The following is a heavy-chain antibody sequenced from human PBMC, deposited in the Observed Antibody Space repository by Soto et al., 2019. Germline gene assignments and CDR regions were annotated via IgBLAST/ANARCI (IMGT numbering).Heavy chain of an antibody. V-gene: IGHV4-61*08. CDR2: VYYSGTT. D-gene: IGHD4-17*01. CDR1: GDSFSRGAYY. Sequence: PSETLSLTCTVSGDSFSRGAYYWSWIRQHPGEGLEWIGYVYYSGTTNYNPSLKSRVTISVDLSKNQFSLRLSSVTTADTALYYCARTTAVPNSLRSRYFFDYWGQGTLVTVSS. J-gene: IGHJ4*02. CDR3: ARTTAVPNSLRSRYFFDY.